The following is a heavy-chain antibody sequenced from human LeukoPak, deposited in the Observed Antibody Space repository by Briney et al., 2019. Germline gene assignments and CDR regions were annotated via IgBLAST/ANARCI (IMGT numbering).Heavy chain of an antibody. CDR2: INHSGST. Sequence: SETLSLTCAVYGGSFSGYYWSWIRQPPGKGLEWIGEINHSGSTNYNPSLKSRVTISVDTSKKQFSLKLTSVTAADTAVYYCARGFGNYDYWGRGTLVTVSS. V-gene: IGHV4-34*01. J-gene: IGHJ4*02. D-gene: IGHD4-11*01. CDR1: GGSFSGYY. CDR3: ARGFGNYDY.